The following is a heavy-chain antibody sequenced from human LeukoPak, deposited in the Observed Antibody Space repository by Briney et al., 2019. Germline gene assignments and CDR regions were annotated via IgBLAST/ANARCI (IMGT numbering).Heavy chain of an antibody. Sequence: GGSLRLSCAASGFTFSSYSMNWVRQAPGKGLEWVSSISSSSSYIYYADSVKGRFTTSRDNAKNSLYLQMNSLRAEDTAVYYCARDSYDYNNWFDPWGQGTLVTVSS. J-gene: IGHJ5*02. D-gene: IGHD4-11*01. V-gene: IGHV3-21*01. CDR1: GFTFSSYS. CDR3: ARDSYDYNNWFDP. CDR2: ISSSSSYI.